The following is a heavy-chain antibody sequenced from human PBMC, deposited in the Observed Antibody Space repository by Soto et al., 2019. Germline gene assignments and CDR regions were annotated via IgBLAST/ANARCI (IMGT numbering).Heavy chain of an antibody. CDR3: ARDRQSYCSSTSCPNWFDP. D-gene: IGHD2-2*01. V-gene: IGHV1-69*08. CDR1: GGTFSSYT. J-gene: IGHJ5*02. Sequence: QVQLVQSGAEVKKPGSSVKVSCKASGGTFSSYTISWVRQAPGQGLEWMGRIIPILGIANYAQKFQGRVTITADKSTSTAYMELSSLRSEDTAVYYCARDRQSYCSSTSCPNWFDPWGQGTLVTVSS. CDR2: IIPILGIA.